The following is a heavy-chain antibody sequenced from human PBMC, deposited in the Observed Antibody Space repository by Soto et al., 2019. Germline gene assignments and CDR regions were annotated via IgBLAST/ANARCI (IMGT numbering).Heavy chain of an antibody. CDR3: ARMETFCSLNWFDP. Sequence: ASVKVSCKASGYSFTNNDVSWVRQVTGQGLEWMGWMNPGSGDTGYAQKFQGRVTMTRDISIATAYMELSSLRSDDTAIYYCARMETFCSLNWFDPWGQGTLGTVSS. V-gene: IGHV1-8*01. CDR2: MNPGSGDT. J-gene: IGHJ5*02. CDR1: GYSFTNND. D-gene: IGHD3-10*02.